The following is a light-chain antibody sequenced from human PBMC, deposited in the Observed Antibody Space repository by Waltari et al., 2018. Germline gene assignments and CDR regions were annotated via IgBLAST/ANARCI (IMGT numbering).Light chain of an antibody. CDR1: DSNIERSP. J-gene: IGLJ3*02. CDR3: AGWDDTLNGL. V-gene: IGLV1-44*01. CDR2: NNK. Sequence: QSVLTQPPSASGTPGQRVTISCSGSDSNIERSPVSWYQHLPGTAPKLLIYNNKQRPSGVPDRFSGSKSGTSASLAISGVQSEDEADYYCAGWDDTLNGLFGGGTKLTVL.